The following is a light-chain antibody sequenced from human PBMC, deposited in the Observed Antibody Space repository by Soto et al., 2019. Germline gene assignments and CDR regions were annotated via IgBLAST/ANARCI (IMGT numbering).Light chain of an antibody. J-gene: IGKJ5*01. CDR1: PSVANF. CDR2: GAF. V-gene: IGKV3-11*01. CDR3: KQRNIWPPVT. Sequence: EVGVSLSPATVSLSQGERATLSCRASPSVANFVAWYQQKPGQAPRLLIYGAFNRATGIPARFSGSGSGTDFTLTISSLEPEDSAVYYCKQRNIWPPVTFGHGTRLEI.